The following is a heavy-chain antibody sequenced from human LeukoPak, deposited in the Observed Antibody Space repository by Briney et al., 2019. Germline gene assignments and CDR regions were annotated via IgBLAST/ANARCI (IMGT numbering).Heavy chain of an antibody. CDR3: ARHGNYGLRYFAY. Sequence: SETLSLTCTVSGGSISSSSYYWGWIRQPPGKGLEWIASLYYGGGTYYNPSLKSRVTISVDTSKIQFSLRLSSVTAADTAVYHCARHGNYGLRYFAYWGQGTLVTVSS. J-gene: IGHJ4*02. D-gene: IGHD1-7*01. CDR2: LYYGGGT. V-gene: IGHV4-39*01. CDR1: GGSISSSSYY.